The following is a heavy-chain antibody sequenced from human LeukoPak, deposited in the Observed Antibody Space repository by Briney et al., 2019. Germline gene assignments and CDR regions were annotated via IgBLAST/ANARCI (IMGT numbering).Heavy chain of an antibody. CDR1: GFTFSSNY. CDR2: IYSGDSK. V-gene: IGHV3-53*01. D-gene: IGHD5-18*01. CDR3: ARGVGTATDY. J-gene: IGHJ4*02. Sequence: GGSLRLSCAASGFTFSSNYMTWVRQAPGKGLEWVSVIYSGDSKYYADSVKGRFTISRDNSKNTLYLQMNSLRAEDTAVYYCARGVGTATDYWGQGTLVTVSS.